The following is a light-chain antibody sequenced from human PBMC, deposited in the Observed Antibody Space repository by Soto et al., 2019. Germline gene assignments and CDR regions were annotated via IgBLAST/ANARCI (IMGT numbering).Light chain of an antibody. CDR1: QSVSSN. J-gene: IGKJ1*01. CDR2: GAS. CDR3: QQYINWPPWT. Sequence: EIVMTQPPATLSVSPGERATLSCRASQSVSSNLAWYQQKPGQAPRLLIYGASTRATGIPARFSGSGSGTEFTLTISSLQSEDFAVYYCQQYINWPPWTFGQGTKV. V-gene: IGKV3-15*01.